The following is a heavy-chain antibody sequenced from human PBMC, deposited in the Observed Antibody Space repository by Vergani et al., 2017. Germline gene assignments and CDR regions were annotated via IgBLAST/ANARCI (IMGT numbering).Heavy chain of an antibody. J-gene: IGHJ5*02. D-gene: IGHD2-15*01. V-gene: IGHV1-18*01. Sequence: QVQLVQSGAEVKKPGASVKVSCKASGYTFTSYGISWVRQAPGQGLEWMGWISAYNGNTNYAQKLQGRVTITRDTSASTAYMELSSLRSEDTAVYYCARDRCSGGSCDSGRWFDPWGQGTLVTVSS. CDR2: ISAYNGNT. CDR1: GYTFTSYG. CDR3: ARDRCSGGSCDSGRWFDP.